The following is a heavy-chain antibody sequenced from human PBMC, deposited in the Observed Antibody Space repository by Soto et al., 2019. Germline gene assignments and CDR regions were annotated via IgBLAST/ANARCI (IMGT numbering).Heavy chain of an antibody. D-gene: IGHD5-18*01. CDR2: INHSGST. CDR1: GGSFSGYY. V-gene: IGHV4-34*01. CDR3: ARGIQLWLRAGNQKWKTDDY. Sequence: QVQLQQWGAGLLKPSETLSLTCAVYGGSFSGYYWSWIRQPPGKGLEWIGEINHSGSTNYNPSLKSRVTISVDTSKNQFSLKLSSVTAADTAVYYCARGIQLWLRAGNQKWKTDDYWGQGTLVTVSS. J-gene: IGHJ4*02.